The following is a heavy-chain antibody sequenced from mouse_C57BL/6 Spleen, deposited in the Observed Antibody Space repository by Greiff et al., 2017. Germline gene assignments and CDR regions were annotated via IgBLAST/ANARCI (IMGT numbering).Heavy chain of an antibody. D-gene: IGHD2-3*01. CDR3: ARSYEDAMDG. Sequence: DVKLVESGGGLVKPGGSLKLSCAASGFTFSDYGMHWVRQAPEKGLEWVAYISSGSSTIYYADTVKGRFTISRDNAKNTLFLQMTSLRSEDTAMYYCARSYEDAMDGWGQGTSVTASS. CDR1: GFTFSDYG. V-gene: IGHV5-17*01. CDR2: ISSGSSTI. J-gene: IGHJ4*01.